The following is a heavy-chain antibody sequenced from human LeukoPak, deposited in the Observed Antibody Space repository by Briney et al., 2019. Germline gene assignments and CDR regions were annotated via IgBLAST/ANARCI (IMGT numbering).Heavy chain of an antibody. J-gene: IGHJ4*02. CDR2: IYYSGST. CDR1: GGSISSYY. CDR3: AAAGYSGYDPPFDY. Sequence: SETLSLTCTVSGGSISSYYWSWIRQPPGKGLEWIGYIYYSGSTNYNPSLKSRVTISVDTSKNQFSLKLSSVTAADTAVYYCAAAGYSGYDPPFDYWGQGTLVTVSP. V-gene: IGHV4-59*01. D-gene: IGHD5-12*01.